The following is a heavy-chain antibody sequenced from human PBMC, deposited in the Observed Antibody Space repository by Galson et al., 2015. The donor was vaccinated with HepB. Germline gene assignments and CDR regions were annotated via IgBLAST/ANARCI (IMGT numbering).Heavy chain of an antibody. Sequence: SLRLSCAASGFTFSSYAMSWVRQAPGKGLEWVSVISWNSGSIGYADSVKGRFTIFRDNAKNSLYLQMNSLRAEDTALYYCAKEPGGGWLYYFDYWGQGTLVTVSS. CDR1: GFTFSSYA. CDR3: AKEPGGGWLYYFDY. CDR2: ISWNSGSI. V-gene: IGHV3-9*01. J-gene: IGHJ4*02. D-gene: IGHD6-19*01.